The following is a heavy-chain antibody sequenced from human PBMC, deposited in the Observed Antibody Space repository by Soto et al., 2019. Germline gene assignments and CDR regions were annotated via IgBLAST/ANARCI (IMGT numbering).Heavy chain of an antibody. CDR2: IYWADDT. J-gene: IGHJ5*02. D-gene: IGHD6-13*01. CDR3: ARLQLVHGWFAP. CDR1: GFSLSTRGVG. V-gene: IGHV2-5*02. Sequence: QITLKESGPTLVKPTQTLTLPCTFSGFSLSTRGVGVGWIRQHPGKAMEWLALIYWADDTRYIPTLKSRLTITKDTSKNQVVLTMTNMDPVDTATYYGARLQLVHGWFAPWGQGTLVTVSS.